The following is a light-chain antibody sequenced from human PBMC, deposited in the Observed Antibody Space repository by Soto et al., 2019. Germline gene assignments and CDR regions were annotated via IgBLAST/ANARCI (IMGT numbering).Light chain of an antibody. Sequence: EIVMTESPTSLSVSPGERATLACRASESVNSKLAWYQQKPGQAPRLLIYGASTRATGIPARFSGSGSGTEFTLTISSLQSEDFAVYYCQQYYNWPPITFGQGTRLEIK. CDR1: ESVNSK. V-gene: IGKV3-15*01. J-gene: IGKJ5*01. CDR3: QQYYNWPPIT. CDR2: GAS.